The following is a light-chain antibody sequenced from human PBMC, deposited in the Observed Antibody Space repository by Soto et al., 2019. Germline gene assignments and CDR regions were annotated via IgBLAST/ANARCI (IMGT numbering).Light chain of an antibody. CDR2: STN. Sequence: QTVVTQAPSFSVSPGRTVTLTCGLSSGSVSTSYYPSWYQQIPGQAPRTLIYSTNTRSSGVPDRFSGSILGNKAALTITGAQADDESDYYCVLYMGSGIRVFGGGTKLTVL. CDR3: VLYMGSGIRV. V-gene: IGLV8-61*01. J-gene: IGLJ3*02. CDR1: SGSVSTSYY.